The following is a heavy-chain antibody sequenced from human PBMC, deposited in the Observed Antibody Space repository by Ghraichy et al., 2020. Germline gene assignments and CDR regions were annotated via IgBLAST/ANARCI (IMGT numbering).Heavy chain of an antibody. V-gene: IGHV3-48*01. CDR3: ARFSSSTGY. CDR2: ISSSSTI. J-gene: IGHJ4*02. CDR1: GFTFSSYS. D-gene: IGHD6-6*01. Sequence: GESLNISCAASGFTFSSYSMNWVRQAPGKGLEWVSYISSSSTIYYADSVKGRFTISRDNAKNSLYLQMNSLRAEDTAVYYCARFSSSTGYWGQGTLVTVSS.